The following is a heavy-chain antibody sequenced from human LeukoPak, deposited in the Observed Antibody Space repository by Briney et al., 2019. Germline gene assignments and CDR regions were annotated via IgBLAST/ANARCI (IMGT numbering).Heavy chain of an antibody. Sequence: ASVKVSCKASGYTFTGYYMHWVRQAPGQGLEWMGWINPNSGGTNYAQKFQCRVTMTRDTSISTAYMELSRLRSDDTAVYYCARDQYSSSSGVDYWGQGTLVTVSS. D-gene: IGHD6-6*01. V-gene: IGHV1-2*02. CDR1: GYTFTGYY. CDR2: INPNSGGT. J-gene: IGHJ4*02. CDR3: ARDQYSSSSGVDY.